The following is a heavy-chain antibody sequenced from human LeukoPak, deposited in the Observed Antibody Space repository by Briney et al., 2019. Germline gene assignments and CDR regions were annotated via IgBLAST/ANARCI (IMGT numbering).Heavy chain of an antibody. CDR3: ARVRLSYDFWSGYSTSHWFDP. CDR1: GGSISSSSYY. D-gene: IGHD3-3*01. J-gene: IGHJ5*02. CDR2: IYYSGST. V-gene: IGHV4-39*07. Sequence: SETLSLTCTVSGGSISSSSYYWGWIRQPPGKGLEWIGSIYYSGSTYYNPSLKSRVTISVDTSKNQFSLKLSSVTAADTAVYYCARVRLSYDFWSGYSTSHWFDPWGQGTLVTVSS.